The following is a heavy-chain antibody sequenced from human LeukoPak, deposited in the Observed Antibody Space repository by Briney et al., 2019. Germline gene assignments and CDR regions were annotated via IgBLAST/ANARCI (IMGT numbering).Heavy chain of an antibody. CDR2: MNPNSGDT. Sequence: ASAKVSCKTSGYTFTTYYIHWVRQAPGQGLEWMGWMNPNSGDTKSAQKFQGRVTMTRDTSIKTAYMELSSLTSDDTAVYSCARGVPVYSSEFDDWGHETMVTVYS. CDR1: GYTFTTYY. CDR3: ARGVPVYSSEFDD. V-gene: IGHV1-2*02. J-gene: IGHJ3*01. D-gene: IGHD3-22*01.